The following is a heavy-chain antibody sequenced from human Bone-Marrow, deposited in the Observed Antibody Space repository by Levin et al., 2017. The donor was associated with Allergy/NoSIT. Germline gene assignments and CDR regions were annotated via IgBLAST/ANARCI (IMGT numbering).Heavy chain of an antibody. V-gene: IGHV3-66*01. CDR1: GFSVSIYY. Sequence: GESLKISCVASGFSVSIYYMSWVRQAPGKGLEWVSVIYTGGRTYYADSVKDKFTISRDNSKNMVYLQMNSLRAEDTAVYYCAREGFMVRGVIPFDYWGQGTLVTVSS. CDR2: IYTGGRT. D-gene: IGHD3-10*01. J-gene: IGHJ4*02. CDR3: AREGFMVRGVIPFDY.